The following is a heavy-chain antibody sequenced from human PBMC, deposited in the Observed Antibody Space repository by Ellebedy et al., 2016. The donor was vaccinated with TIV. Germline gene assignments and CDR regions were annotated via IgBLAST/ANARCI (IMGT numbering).Heavy chain of an antibody. V-gene: IGHV3-30-3*01. D-gene: IGHD2-21*02. J-gene: IGHJ6*02. CDR1: GFTFSSYA. CDR3: ARDGDENCGGDCYYYYYGMDV. Sequence: GESLKISCAASGFTFSSYAMHWVRQAPGKGLEWVAVISYDGSNKYYADSVKGRFTISRDNSKNTLYLQMNSLRAEDTAVYYCARDGDENCGGDCYYYYYGMDVWGQGTTVTVSS. CDR2: ISYDGSNK.